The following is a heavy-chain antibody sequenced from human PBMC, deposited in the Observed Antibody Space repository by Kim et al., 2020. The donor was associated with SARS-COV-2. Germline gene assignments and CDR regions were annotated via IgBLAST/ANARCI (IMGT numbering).Heavy chain of an antibody. Sequence: GSNKYYADSGKGRFTISRNNSKNTLYLQMNSLRAEDTAVYYCANSQLGLGYWGQGTLVTVSS. CDR2: GSNK. J-gene: IGHJ4*02. D-gene: IGHD7-27*01. V-gene: IGHV3-30*02. CDR3: ANSQLGLGY.